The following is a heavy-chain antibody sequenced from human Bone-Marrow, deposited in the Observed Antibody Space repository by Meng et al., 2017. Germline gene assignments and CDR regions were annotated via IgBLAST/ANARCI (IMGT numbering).Heavy chain of an antibody. Sequence: GESLKISCAASGFTFSSYAMSWVRQAPGKGLEWVAVISYDGSNKYYADSVKGRFTISRDNSKNTLYLQMNSLRAEDTAVYYCARSEYNRWLRSDYWGQGTLVTVSS. CDR1: GFTFSSYA. V-gene: IGHV3-30*04. D-gene: IGHD5-12*01. CDR3: ARSEYNRWLRSDY. CDR2: ISYDGSNK. J-gene: IGHJ4*02.